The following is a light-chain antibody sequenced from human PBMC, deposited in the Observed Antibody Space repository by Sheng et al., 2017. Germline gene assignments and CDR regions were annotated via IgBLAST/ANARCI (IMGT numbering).Light chain of an antibody. CDR3: QQYFDSPRT. V-gene: IGKV4-1*01. Sequence: DTVMTQSPDSLVVSLGERATINCKSSQSLLYRSNNKNYLAWYQQKPGQPPKLLIYWASTRASGVPDRFSGSGSGTDFTLTISSLQAGDVAVYFCQQYFDSPRTFGQGTKVEIK. CDR2: WAS. J-gene: IGKJ1*01. CDR1: QSLLYRSNNKNY.